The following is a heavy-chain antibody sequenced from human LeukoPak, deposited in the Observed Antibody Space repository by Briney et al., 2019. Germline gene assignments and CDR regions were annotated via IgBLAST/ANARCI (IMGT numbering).Heavy chain of an antibody. CDR3: ARDLVTVTKGFDI. CDR1: GGSFSSHY. V-gene: IGHV4-59*11. CDR2: ISYIGST. Sequence: SSETLSLTCAVYGGSFSSHYWTWIRQSPGKGLEWIGYISYIGSTNYNPSLKSRVTISIDTSKNQFSLKLRSVTAADTAVYYCARDLVTVTKGFDIWGQGTMVSVSS. D-gene: IGHD4-17*01. J-gene: IGHJ3*02.